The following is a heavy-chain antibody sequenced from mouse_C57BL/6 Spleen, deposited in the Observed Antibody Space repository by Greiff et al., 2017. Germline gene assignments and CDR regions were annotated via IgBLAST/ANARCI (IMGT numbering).Heavy chain of an antibody. V-gene: IGHV1-82*01. J-gene: IGHJ4*01. CDR2: IYPGDGDT. CDR3: AKTRYYGTGDY. CDR1: GYAFSSSW. Sequence: QVQLQQSGPELVKPGASVKISCKASGYAFSSSWMNWVKQRPGKGLEWIGRIYPGDGDTNYNGKFKGKATLTADKSSSTAYMQLSSLTSEDSAVYFCAKTRYYGTGDYWGQGTSVTVSS. D-gene: IGHD2-1*01.